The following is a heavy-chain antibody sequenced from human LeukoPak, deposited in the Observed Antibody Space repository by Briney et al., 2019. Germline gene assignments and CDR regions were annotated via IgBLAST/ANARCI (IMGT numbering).Heavy chain of an antibody. CDR2: TYYRSNWKN. D-gene: IGHD5-24*01. Sequence: SQTLSLTCAVSGDSVSSNSVAWHWIRQSPSGGLEWLGRTYYRSNWKNDYAVSVKSRIAVNPDTSKNQFSLQLNSVTPEDTAVYYCARDVMGTYNWFDPWGQGTLVTVSS. J-gene: IGHJ5*02. CDR3: ARDVMGTYNWFDP. V-gene: IGHV6-1*01. CDR1: GDSVSSNSVA.